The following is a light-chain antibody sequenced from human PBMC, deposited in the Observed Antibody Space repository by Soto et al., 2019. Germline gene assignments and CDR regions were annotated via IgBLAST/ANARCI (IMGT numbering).Light chain of an antibody. CDR1: QSVSSK. V-gene: IGKV3-20*01. CDR2: GAS. Sequence: EIVLTQSPATLSVSPGEGATLSCRASQSVSSKLAWYQQKPGQAPRLLIYGASTRATGIPARFSGSGSGTDFTLTISRLEPEDFAVFYCHQYGSSPQTFGQGTKVDIK. CDR3: HQYGSSPQT. J-gene: IGKJ1*01.